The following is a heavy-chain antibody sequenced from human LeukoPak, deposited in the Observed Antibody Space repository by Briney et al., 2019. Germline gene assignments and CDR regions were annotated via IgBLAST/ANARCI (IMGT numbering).Heavy chain of an antibody. CDR3: ALVTYYYESSGPEYNWFDP. CDR1: GYSISSGYY. D-gene: IGHD3-22*01. Sequence: SETLSLTCTVSGYSISSGYYWGWIRQPPGKGLEWIGSIYHRGSTYYNPSLKSRVSISVDTSKNQFSLKLNSVTAADTAVYYCALVTYYYESSGPEYNWFDPWGQGTLVTVSS. J-gene: IGHJ5*02. CDR2: IYHRGST. V-gene: IGHV4-38-2*02.